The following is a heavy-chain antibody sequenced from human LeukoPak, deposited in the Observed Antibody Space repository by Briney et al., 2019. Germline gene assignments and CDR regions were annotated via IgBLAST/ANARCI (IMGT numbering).Heavy chain of an antibody. V-gene: IGHV3-53*01. J-gene: IGHJ4*02. CDR1: GFTVSSNY. Sequence: GGSLRLSCAASGFTVSSNYMSWVRQAPGKGLEWVSVIYSGGSTYYADSVKGRFTISGDNSKNTLHLQMNSLRAEDTAVYYCARARGGWYVFDYWGQGTLVAVSS. CDR3: ARARGGWYVFDY. CDR2: IYSGGST. D-gene: IGHD6-19*01.